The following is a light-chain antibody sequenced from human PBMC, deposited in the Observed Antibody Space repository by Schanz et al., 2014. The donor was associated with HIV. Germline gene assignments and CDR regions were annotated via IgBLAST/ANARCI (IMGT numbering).Light chain of an antibody. CDR2: GNT. V-gene: IGLV1-40*01. J-gene: IGLJ2*01. CDR3: CSYLRRNSAVV. CDR1: SSNIGAGYD. Sequence: QSVLTQPPSVSGAPGQGVTISCTGSSSNIGAGYDVHWYQQLPGTAPKLLIYGNTNRPSGVPDRFSGSKSGTSASLAITGLQADDEADYFCCSYLRRNSAVVFGGGTKLTVL.